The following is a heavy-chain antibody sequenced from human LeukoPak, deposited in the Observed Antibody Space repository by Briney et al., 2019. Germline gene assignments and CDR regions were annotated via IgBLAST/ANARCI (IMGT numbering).Heavy chain of an antibody. J-gene: IGHJ4*02. CDR3: ARQYYDNTGYYYFDY. Sequence: SETLSLTCSVSGDAITGSSYYWGWIRQPPGEGLEWIGSMYYSGSTYSNPSLKSRVTMSADTSKNQFSLKLSSVSAADTAVYYCARQYYDNTGYYYFDYWGQGTLVTVSS. CDR2: MYYSGST. D-gene: IGHD3-22*01. V-gene: IGHV4-39*01. CDR1: GDAITGSSYY.